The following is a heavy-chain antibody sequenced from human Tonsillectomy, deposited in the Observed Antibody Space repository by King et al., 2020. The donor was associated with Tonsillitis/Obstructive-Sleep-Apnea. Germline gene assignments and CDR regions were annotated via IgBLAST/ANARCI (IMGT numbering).Heavy chain of an antibody. CDR3: AKRAYYDFWSGYYPRGDDYYYMDV. D-gene: IGHD3-3*01. CDR1: GFTFSSYA. CDR2: ISGSGVTT. Sequence: EVQLVESGGGLVQPGGSLSLSCAASGFTFSSYAMTWVRQAPGKGLEWVSAISGSGVTTYYADSVKGRFTISRDNSKKTLYLQMNSLRGEDTAVYYCAKRAYYDFWSGYYPRGDDYYYMDVWGKGTTVTVSS. V-gene: IGHV3-23*04. J-gene: IGHJ6*03.